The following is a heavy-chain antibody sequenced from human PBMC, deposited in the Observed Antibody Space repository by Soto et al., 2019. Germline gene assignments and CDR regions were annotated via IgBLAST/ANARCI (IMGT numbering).Heavy chain of an antibody. CDR1: GLTFSSYW. V-gene: IGHV3-7*03. CDR3: AREIDSSGWIDY. J-gene: IGHJ4*01. Sequence: GGPLRLSCADYGLTFSSYWMSWVRQAPGKGLEWVANIKQDGSEKYYVDSVKGRFTISRDNAKNSLYLQMNSLRAGDTAVYYCAREIDSSGWIDYWGHVTLVTISS. CDR2: IKQDGSEK. D-gene: IGHD6-19*01.